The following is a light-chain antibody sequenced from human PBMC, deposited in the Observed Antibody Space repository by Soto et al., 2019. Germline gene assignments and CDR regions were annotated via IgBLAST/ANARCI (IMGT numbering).Light chain of an antibody. V-gene: IGKV3-11*01. CDR2: DAS. Sequence: EIVLTQSPGTLSVSPGEGATLSCRASQSVSCNLAWYQQKPGQAPRLLIYDASNRATGIPARFSGSGSGTDFTLTISSLEPEDFAVYYCQQRSNWPPLTFGGGTKVDIK. CDR3: QQRSNWPPLT. CDR1: QSVSCN. J-gene: IGKJ4*01.